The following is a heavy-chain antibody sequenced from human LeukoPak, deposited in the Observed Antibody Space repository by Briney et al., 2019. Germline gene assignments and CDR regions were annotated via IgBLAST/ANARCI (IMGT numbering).Heavy chain of an antibody. Sequence: SETLSLTCTVSGGSISSGSYYWSWIRQPAGKGLEWIGRIYTSGSTNYNPSLKSRVTISVDTSKNQFSLKLSSVTAADTAVYYCARAQYDYGSGSYYYYYYMDVWGEGTTVTVSS. J-gene: IGHJ6*03. CDR1: GGSISSGSYY. V-gene: IGHV4-61*02. D-gene: IGHD3-10*01. CDR3: ARAQYDYGSGSYYYYYYMDV. CDR2: IYTSGST.